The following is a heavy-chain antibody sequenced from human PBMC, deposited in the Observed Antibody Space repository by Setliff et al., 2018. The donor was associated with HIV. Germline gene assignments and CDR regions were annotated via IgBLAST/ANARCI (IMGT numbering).Heavy chain of an antibody. V-gene: IGHV1-18*01. CDR2: ISAYNGNT. CDR3: ARLGSGWSDSYYYAMDV. Sequence: ASVKVSCKASGYSFINYGISWVRQAPGQGLEWMGWISAYNGNTNYAPRLQDRVTMTIDTSTSRAYMELRSLRSDDTAVYFCARLGSGWSDSYYYAMDVWGQGTTVTVSS. CDR1: GYSFINYG. J-gene: IGHJ6*02. D-gene: IGHD6-19*01.